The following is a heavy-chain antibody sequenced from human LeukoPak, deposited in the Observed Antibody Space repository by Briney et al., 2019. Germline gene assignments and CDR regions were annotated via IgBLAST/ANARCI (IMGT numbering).Heavy chain of an antibody. CDR2: IYPGDSDT. CDR3: AGHEILGYYGSGSPRFDP. D-gene: IGHD3-10*01. V-gene: IGHV5-51*01. CDR1: GYSFTSYW. J-gene: IGHJ5*02. Sequence: GESLKISCKGSGYSFTSYWIGWVRQMPGKGLEWMGIIYPGDSDTRYSPSFQGQVTISADKSISTAYLQWSSLKASDTAMYYCAGHEILGYYGSGSPRFDPWGQGTLVTVSS.